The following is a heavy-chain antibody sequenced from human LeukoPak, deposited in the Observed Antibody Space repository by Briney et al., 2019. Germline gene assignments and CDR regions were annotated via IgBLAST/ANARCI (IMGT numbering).Heavy chain of an antibody. Sequence: ASVKVSCKASGYTFTSYGISWVRQAPGQGLEWMGWISAYNGNTNYAQKLQCRVTMTTDTSTSTAYMELRSLRSDDTAVYYCARGSGPLWFGELYAFDIWGQGTMVTVSS. CDR2: ISAYNGNT. D-gene: IGHD3-10*01. V-gene: IGHV1-18*01. J-gene: IGHJ3*02. CDR3: ARGSGPLWFGELYAFDI. CDR1: GYTFTSYG.